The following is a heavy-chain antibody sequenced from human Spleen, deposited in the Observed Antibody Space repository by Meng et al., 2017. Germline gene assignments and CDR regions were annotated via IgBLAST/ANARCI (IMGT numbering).Heavy chain of an antibody. CDR2: INQDGSGK. V-gene: IGHV3-7*01. J-gene: IGHJ6*02. D-gene: IGHD2-2*01. Sequence: GESLKISCAASGFTFSSYWMTWVRQAPGKGLEWVANINQDGSGKEYVDSVKGRVTISRDNAKNSLDLQMNRLKGEDTGVYYCARYCSTTTCSEVHGMDVWGQGTVVTVSS. CDR1: GFTFSSYW. CDR3: ARYCSTTTCSEVHGMDV.